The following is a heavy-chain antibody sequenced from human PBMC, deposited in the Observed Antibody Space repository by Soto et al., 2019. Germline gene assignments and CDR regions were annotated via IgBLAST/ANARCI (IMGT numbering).Heavy chain of an antibody. CDR2: ISASGGST. Sequence: TGGSLRLSCAASGFTFPNYPITWARQAPGKGLEWVSGISASGGSTYYADSVKGRFTISRDNSKNTLFLQMNSLRAEDTALYYCAKDRGSLYTSSSPLDFWGQGTLVTVSS. CDR3: AKDRGSLYTSSSPLDF. CDR1: GFTFPNYP. J-gene: IGHJ4*02. V-gene: IGHV3-23*01. D-gene: IGHD6-6*01.